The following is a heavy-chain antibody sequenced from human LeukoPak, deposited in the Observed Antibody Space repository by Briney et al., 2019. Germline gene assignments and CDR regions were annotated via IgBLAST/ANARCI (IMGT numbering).Heavy chain of an antibody. D-gene: IGHD3-3*01. CDR1: GGSISSYY. J-gene: IGHJ3*02. CDR2: INYSETT. V-gene: IGHV4-59*01. Sequence: SETLSLTCTVSGGSISSYYWSWIRQPPGKGLEWIGYINYSETTNYNPALKRLVTISEDTSKNQFSLRLSSVTAADTAVYYCARGIFGMVINGFDIWGQGTMVTVSS. CDR3: ARGIFGMVINGFDI.